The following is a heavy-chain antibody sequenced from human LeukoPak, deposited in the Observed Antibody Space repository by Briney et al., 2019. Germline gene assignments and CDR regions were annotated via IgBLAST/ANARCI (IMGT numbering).Heavy chain of an antibody. J-gene: IGHJ4*02. Sequence: GGSLRLSCAASGFTFSSYGMHWVRQAPGKGLEWVAFIRYDGSNKYYADSVKGRFTIPRDNSKNTLYLQMNSLRAEDTAVYYCAKDRRIAVAALDYWGQGTLVTVSS. CDR1: GFTFSSYG. D-gene: IGHD6-19*01. CDR2: IRYDGSNK. CDR3: AKDRRIAVAALDY. V-gene: IGHV3-30*02.